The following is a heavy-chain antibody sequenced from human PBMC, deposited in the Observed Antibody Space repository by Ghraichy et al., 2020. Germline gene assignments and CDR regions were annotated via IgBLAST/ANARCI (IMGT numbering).Heavy chain of an antibody. CDR3: ARDSGGYSSSWTPYYYGMDV. CDR2: IYYSGST. D-gene: IGHD6-13*01. CDR1: GGSISSGGYY. V-gene: IGHV4-31*03. Sequence: SETLSLTCTVSGGSISSGGYYWSWIRQHPGKGLEWIGYIYYSGSTYYNPSLKSRVTISVDTSKNQFSLKLSSVTAADTAVYYCARDSGGYSSSWTPYYYGMDVWGQGTTVTVSS. J-gene: IGHJ6*02.